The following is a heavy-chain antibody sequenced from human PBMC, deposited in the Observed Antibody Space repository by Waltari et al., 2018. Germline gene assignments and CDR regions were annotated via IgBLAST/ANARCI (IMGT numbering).Heavy chain of an antibody. CDR3: ARVGGGYYDSSGSFHWFDP. V-gene: IGHV1-2*02. Sequence: QVQLVQSGAEVKKPGASVKVSCKASGYTFTGYYMHWVRQAPGQGLEWMGWINPNSGGTNYAQKFQGRVTMTRDTSISTAYMELSRLRSDDTAVYYCARVGGGYYDSSGSFHWFDPWGRGTLVTVSS. D-gene: IGHD3-22*01. CDR2: INPNSGGT. J-gene: IGHJ5*02. CDR1: GYTFTGYY.